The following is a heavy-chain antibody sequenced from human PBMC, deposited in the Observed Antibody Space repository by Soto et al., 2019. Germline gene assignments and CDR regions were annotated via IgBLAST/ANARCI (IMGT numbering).Heavy chain of an antibody. CDR3: SSVYDSSRHTGAQGGFGIRGQPPSDL. J-gene: IGHJ2*01. D-gene: IGHD3-22*01. V-gene: IGHV4-31*03. CDR1: EGTSVGGGGC. CDR2: IYYSGTT. Sequence: CHRCTVAEGTSVGGGGCWSRKSQHPGKGLEWIGYIYYSGTTYYNPSLKSRVTISVDTSKNRFSLKLSSVTAADTAVYYCSSVYDSSRHTGAQGGFGIRGQPPSDL.